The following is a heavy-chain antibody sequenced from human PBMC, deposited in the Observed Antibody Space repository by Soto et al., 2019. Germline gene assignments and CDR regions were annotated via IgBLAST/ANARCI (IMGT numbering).Heavy chain of an antibody. D-gene: IGHD6-6*01. CDR1: GASITSHSYC. Sequence: PSETLSLTCSVSGASITSHSYCWTWIRQHPGKGLEWIGYISYSGSTYYNPSLRSRLTISADTSSNQFYLRLTSVTAADTAVYYCAREEAARIARWFDPWGQGTLVTVSS. CDR3: AREEAARIARWFDP. J-gene: IGHJ5*02. CDR2: ISYSGST. V-gene: IGHV4-31*03.